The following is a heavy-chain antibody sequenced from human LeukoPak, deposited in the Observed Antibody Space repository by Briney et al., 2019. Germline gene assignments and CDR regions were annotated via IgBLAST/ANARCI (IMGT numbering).Heavy chain of an antibody. V-gene: IGHV3-23*01. CDR2: ISGTGGST. CDR1: GFTFSTYA. D-gene: IGHD2/OR15-2a*01. CDR3: AKVTFEGVDP. Sequence: GGSLRLSCAASGFTFSTYAMTWVRQAPGKGLEWVSLISGTGGSTYYADSVKGRFTISRDNSKNTLYLQMNSLRAEDTAVYYCAKVTFEGVDPWGQGTLVTVSS. J-gene: IGHJ5*02.